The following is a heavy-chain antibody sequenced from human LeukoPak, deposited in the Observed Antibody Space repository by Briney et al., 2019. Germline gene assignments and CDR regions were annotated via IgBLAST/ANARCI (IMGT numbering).Heavy chain of an antibody. CDR3: ARKLELEGGWFDP. D-gene: IGHD1-7*01. Sequence: ASVKVSCKASGGTFSSYAISWVRQAPGQGLEWMGGIIPIFGTANYAQKFQGRVTITTDESTSTAYMELSSLRSEDTAVYYCARKLELEGGWFDPWGQGTLVTVSS. J-gene: IGHJ5*02. V-gene: IGHV1-69*05. CDR2: IIPIFGTA. CDR1: GGTFSSYA.